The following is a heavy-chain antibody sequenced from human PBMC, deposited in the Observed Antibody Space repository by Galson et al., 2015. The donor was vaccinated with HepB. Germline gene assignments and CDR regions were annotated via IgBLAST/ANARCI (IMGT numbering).Heavy chain of an antibody. Sequence: SLRLSCAASGFTFSSYAMHWVRQAPGKGLEWVAVISYDGSNKYYADSVKGRFTISRDNSKNTLYLQMNSLRAEDTAVYYCASRGGCSGGSCYSLDYWGQGTLVTVSS. V-gene: IGHV3-30-3*01. CDR2: ISYDGSNK. CDR3: ASRGGCSGGSCYSLDY. CDR1: GFTFSSYA. J-gene: IGHJ4*02. D-gene: IGHD2-15*01.